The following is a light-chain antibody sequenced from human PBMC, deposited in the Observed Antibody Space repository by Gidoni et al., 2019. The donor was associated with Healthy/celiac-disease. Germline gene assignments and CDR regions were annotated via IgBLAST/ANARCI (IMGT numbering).Light chain of an antibody. J-gene: IGLJ2*01. CDR2: QDS. CDR1: KLGDKY. CDR3: QAWDSSTVV. V-gene: IGLV3-1*01. Sequence: SYELTQPPSVSVSPGQTASITCSGDKLGDKYACWYQQKPGQSPVLVIYQDSKRPSGIPGRFSGSNSGNTATLTIGGTQAMDEADSCCQAWDSSTVVFGGGTKLTVL.